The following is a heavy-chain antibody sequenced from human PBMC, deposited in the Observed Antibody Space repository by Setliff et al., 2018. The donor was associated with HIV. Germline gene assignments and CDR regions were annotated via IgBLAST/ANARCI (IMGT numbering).Heavy chain of an antibody. CDR1: GFMFGDYL. J-gene: IGHJ5*02. CDR2: IRSKDYGGAP. V-gene: IGHV3-49*04. CDR3: TRVRRITMIVVAMGWFDP. D-gene: IGHD3-22*01. Sequence: GGSLRLSCTASGFMFGDYLMSWVRQAPGKGLEWLGFIRSKDYGGAPEYAASVKGRFTISRDDSKSIAYLQMNSLKTEDTAVYYCTRVRRITMIVVAMGWFDPWGQGTLVTVSS.